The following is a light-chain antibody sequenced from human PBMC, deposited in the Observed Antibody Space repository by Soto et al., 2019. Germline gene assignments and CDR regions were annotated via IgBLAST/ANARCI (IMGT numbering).Light chain of an antibody. J-gene: IGKJ1*01. CDR2: GTS. CDR1: QSVSGSY. CDR3: QHYGGSPQT. V-gene: IGKV3-20*01. Sequence: EIVLAQCPGTLSLSPGERATLSCRASQSVSGSYLAWYQQKPGQAPRLLIYGTSSRATGIPDRFSGSGSGTDFTLTISRLEPADFAVYYCQHYGGSPQTFGQGTKVDIK.